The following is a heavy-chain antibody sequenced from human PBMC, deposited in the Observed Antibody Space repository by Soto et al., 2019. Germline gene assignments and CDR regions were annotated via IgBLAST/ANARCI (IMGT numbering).Heavy chain of an antibody. V-gene: IGHV4-34*01. CDR3: ARLSIAARPFYYYYGMDV. CDR1: GGSFSGYY. J-gene: IGHJ6*02. Sequence: XGTLSLTCAVYGGSFSGYYWSWIRQPPGKGLEWIGEINHSGSTNYNPSLKSRVTISVDTSKNQFSLKLSSVTAADTAVYYCARLSIAARPFYYYYGMDVWGQGTTVTVS. D-gene: IGHD6-6*01. CDR2: INHSGST.